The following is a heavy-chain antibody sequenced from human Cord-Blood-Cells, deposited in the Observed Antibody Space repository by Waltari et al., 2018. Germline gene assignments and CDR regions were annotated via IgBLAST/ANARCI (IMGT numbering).Heavy chain of an antibody. CDR2: IIPIFGTA. Sequence: QVQLVQSGAEVKKPGSSVKVSCKASGGTFSSYAISWVRQAPGQGLEWMGGIIPIFGTANYAQKFQGRVTITADESTSTAYMELSSLRSEDTAVYYCARGLRLGYCSGGSCSEGSYCGQGTLVTVSS. D-gene: IGHD2-15*01. CDR1: GGTFSSYA. CDR3: ARGLRLGYCSGGSCSEGSY. J-gene: IGHJ4*02. V-gene: IGHV1-69*01.